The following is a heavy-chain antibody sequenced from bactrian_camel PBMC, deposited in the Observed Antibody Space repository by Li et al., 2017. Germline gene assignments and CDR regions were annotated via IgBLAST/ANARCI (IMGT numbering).Heavy chain of an antibody. D-gene: IGHD3*01. J-gene: IGHJ4*01. V-gene: IGHV3S57*01. CDR1: GGTYSSYRSYC. CDR3: AAGWGHCDLQTDFQH. CDR2: IGMDGRT. Sequence: VQLVESGGGSVKAGESLKLSCVAFGGTYSSYRSYCMAWFRQAPGKEREGVAAIGMDGRTSAADSVKGRFTISKGNAKNTLFLQMNSLQPEDTGMYYCAAGWGHCDLQTDFQHWGRGTQVTVS.